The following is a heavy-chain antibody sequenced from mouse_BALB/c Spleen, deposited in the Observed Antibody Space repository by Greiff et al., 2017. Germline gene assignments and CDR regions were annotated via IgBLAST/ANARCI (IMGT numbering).Heavy chain of an antibody. CDR1: GFSLTSYG. CDR2: IGAGGST. V-gene: IGHV2-9*02. D-gene: IGHD3-2*01. CDR3: ARARQLGAWFAY. J-gene: IGHJ3*01. Sequence: VQLMESGPGLVAPSQCLSISCTASGFSLTSYGVHWVRQPPGKGLEWLGVIGAGGSTNYNSALMSRLSISKDNSKSQVFLKMNSLQTDDTAMYYCARARQLGAWFAYWGQGTLVTVSA.